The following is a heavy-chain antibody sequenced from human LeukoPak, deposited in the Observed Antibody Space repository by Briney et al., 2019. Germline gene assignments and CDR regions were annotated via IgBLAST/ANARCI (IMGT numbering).Heavy chain of an antibody. CDR2: ITSSSSYT. Sequence: GGSLRLSCAASGFTFRSYWMTWVRQSPGKGLEWVSSITSSSSYTFYADSVRGRFTISRDNAKNSLYLQMNSLRAEDTAIYYCARDPYNGGYGASYYYYMDVWGKGTTVTISS. CDR1: GFTFRSYW. CDR3: ARDPYNGGYGASYYYYMDV. V-gene: IGHV3-21*01. J-gene: IGHJ6*03. D-gene: IGHD1-26*01.